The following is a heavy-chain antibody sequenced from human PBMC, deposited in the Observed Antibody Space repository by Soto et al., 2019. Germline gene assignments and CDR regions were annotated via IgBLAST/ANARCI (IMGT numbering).Heavy chain of an antibody. CDR1: GGSFSGYY. CDR2: INHSGST. Sequence: SETLSLTCAVYGGSFSGYYWSWIRQPPGKGLEWIGEINHSGSTNYNPSLKSRVTISVDTSKNQFSLKLSSVTAADTAVYYCGIVPTIFGDPRPYYYYYMDVWGKGTTVPVSS. CDR3: GIVPTIFGDPRPYYYYYMDV. J-gene: IGHJ6*03. V-gene: IGHV4-34*01. D-gene: IGHD3-3*01.